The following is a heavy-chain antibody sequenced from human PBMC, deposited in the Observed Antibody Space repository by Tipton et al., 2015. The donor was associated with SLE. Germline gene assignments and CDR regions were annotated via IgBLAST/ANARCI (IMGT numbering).Heavy chain of an antibody. Sequence: RSLRLSCTVPGGSISSGGYYWSWIRQHPGKGLEWIGYIYYSGSTYYNPSLKSRVTISVDTSKNQFSLKLSSVTAADTAVYYCAREPTAQGGVIDRGAFDIWGQGTMVTVSS. J-gene: IGHJ3*02. CDR2: IYYSGST. V-gene: IGHV4-31*02. CDR1: GGSISSGGYY. D-gene: IGHD3-16*02. CDR3: AREPTAQGGVIDRGAFDI.